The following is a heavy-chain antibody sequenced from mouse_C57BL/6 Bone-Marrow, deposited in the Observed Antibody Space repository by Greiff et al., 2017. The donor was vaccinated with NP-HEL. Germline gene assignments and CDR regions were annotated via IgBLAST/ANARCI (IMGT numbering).Heavy chain of an antibody. Sequence: EVQLQQSGPELVKPGASVKISCKASGYTFTDYYMNWVKQSHGKSLEWIGDINPNNGGTSYNQKFKGKATLTVDKSSSTAYMELRSLTSEDSAVYYRARGDYYAMDYWGQGTSVTVSS. CDR2: INPNNGGT. CDR3: ARGDYYAMDY. CDR1: GYTFTDYY. V-gene: IGHV1-26*01. J-gene: IGHJ4*01.